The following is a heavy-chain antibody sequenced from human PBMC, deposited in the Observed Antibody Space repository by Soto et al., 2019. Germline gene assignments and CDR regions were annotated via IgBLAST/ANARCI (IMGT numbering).Heavy chain of an antibody. V-gene: IGHV3-30*03. Sequence: QVQLVESGGGVVQPGRSLRLSCAASGFTFSSYGMHWVRQAPGKGLEWVAVISYDGSNKYYADSVKGRFTISRDNSKNTLYLQMNRLRAGDKAVYYGAIYSRGWYHLDYWGQGTMVTVSS. D-gene: IGHD6-19*01. CDR1: GFTFSSYG. J-gene: IGHJ4*02. CDR3: AIYSRGWYHLDY. CDR2: ISYDGSNK.